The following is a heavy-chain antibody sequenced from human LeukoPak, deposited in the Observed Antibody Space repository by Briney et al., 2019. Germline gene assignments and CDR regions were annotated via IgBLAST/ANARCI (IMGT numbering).Heavy chain of an antibody. D-gene: IGHD3-16*01. CDR1: GGSISSGGYS. V-gene: IGHV4-30-2*01. J-gene: IGHJ3*02. CDR2: IYHSGST. CDR3: ARGWGGPVI. Sequence: SETLSLTCAVSGGSISSGGYSWSWIRQPPGMGLEWIGYIYHSGSTYYNPSLKSRVTISVDRSKNQFSLKLSSVTAADTAVYYCARGWGGPVIWGQGTMVTVSS.